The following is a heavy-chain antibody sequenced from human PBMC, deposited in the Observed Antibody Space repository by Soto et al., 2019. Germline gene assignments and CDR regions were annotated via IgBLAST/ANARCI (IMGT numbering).Heavy chain of an antibody. V-gene: IGHV3-74*01. CDR1: GFTFSSYW. J-gene: IGHJ4*02. CDR2: INTDGSST. CDR3: ARDLTGLVFDY. D-gene: IGHD3-16*01. Sequence: PGGSLRLSCAASGFTFSSYWMHWLRQAPGKGLVWVSRINTDGSSTTYADSVKGRFTISRDNAKNTLYLQMNSLRAEDTAVYYCARDLTGLVFDYWGQGTLVTVSS.